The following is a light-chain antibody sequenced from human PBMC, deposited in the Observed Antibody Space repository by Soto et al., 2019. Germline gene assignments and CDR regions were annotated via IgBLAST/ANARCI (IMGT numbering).Light chain of an antibody. V-gene: IGLV2-14*01. Sequence: QSALTQPASVSGSPGQSITISCTGTSSDVGGYNYVSWYQQHPGKAPKLMIFDVSNRPSGVSNRFSGSKSGNTASLTISGLHAEDEADYYCSSYTSSSTRVFGTETKLTVL. J-gene: IGLJ1*01. CDR1: SSDVGGYNY. CDR2: DVS. CDR3: SSYTSSSTRV.